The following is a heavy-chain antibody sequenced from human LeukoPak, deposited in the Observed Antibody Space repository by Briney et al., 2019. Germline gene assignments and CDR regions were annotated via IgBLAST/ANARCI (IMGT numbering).Heavy chain of an antibody. CDR2: INAGNGNT. CDR1: VYTLTSYA. D-gene: IGHD6-13*01. V-gene: IGHV1-3*01. J-gene: IGHJ4*02. CDR3: ARDLGSQGYFDY. Sequence: ASVKVSCKASVYTLTSYAMHWVRQAPGQRLEWMGWINAGNGNTKYSQKFQGRVTITRDTSASTAYMELSSLRSEDTAVYYCARDLGSQGYFDYWGQGTLVTVSS.